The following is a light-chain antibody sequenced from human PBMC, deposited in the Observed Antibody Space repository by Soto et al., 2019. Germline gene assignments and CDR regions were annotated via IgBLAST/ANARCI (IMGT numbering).Light chain of an antibody. V-gene: IGKV3-15*01. CDR1: QSVSSQ. CDR3: QQRSNWPPIT. Sequence: EIVRTQSPATLSVSPGEGATLSCRASQSVSSQLAWDQQKPGQAPRLLIYGASTRATGIPARFSGSESGTEFTLTIGRLETEDFAVYYCQQRSNWPPITFGQGTRLEIK. CDR2: GAS. J-gene: IGKJ5*01.